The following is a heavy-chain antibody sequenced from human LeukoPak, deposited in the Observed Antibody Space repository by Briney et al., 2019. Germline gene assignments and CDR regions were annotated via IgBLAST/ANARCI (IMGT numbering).Heavy chain of an antibody. J-gene: IGHJ3*02. CDR2: IDNDGSDS. D-gene: IGHD1-14*01. Sequence: HPGGSLRLSCAASEFTFTNYWMHWVRQAPGEGLVWVSRIDNDGSDSIYADSVKGRFTISRDNAKNTVYLQMNGLRADDTAVYYCARGGYHHGFDIWGQGTMVTVS. CDR1: EFTFTNYW. CDR3: ARGGYHHGFDI. V-gene: IGHV3-74*01.